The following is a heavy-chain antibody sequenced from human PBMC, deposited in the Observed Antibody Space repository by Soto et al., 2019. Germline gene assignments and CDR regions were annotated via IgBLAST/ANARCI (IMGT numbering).Heavy chain of an antibody. D-gene: IGHD3-10*01. Sequence: GVSLRLSCAASGFTVSSNYMSCVRQAPGKGLEWVSVIYSGGSTYYADSVKGRFTISRDNSKNTLYLQMNSLRAEDTAVYYCARTDYYGSGSYWFDPWGQGTLVTVSS. CDR2: IYSGGST. J-gene: IGHJ5*02. CDR1: GFTVSSNY. CDR3: ARTDYYGSGSYWFDP. V-gene: IGHV3-53*01.